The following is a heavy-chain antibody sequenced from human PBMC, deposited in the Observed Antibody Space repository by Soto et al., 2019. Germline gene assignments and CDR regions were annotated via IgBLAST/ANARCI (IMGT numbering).Heavy chain of an antibody. V-gene: IGHV1-69*18. Sequence: QVQLVQSGAEVKKPGSSVKVSCKSSGGTFSSYGINWVRQAPGQGPEWMGMIIPNFGTPKYAQKFQGRVTITADESTSTSYMELSSLRSEDTAMYYCARYGRSSSYDYWGQGTLVTVSS. CDR3: ARYGRSSSYDY. CDR2: IIPNFGTP. D-gene: IGHD6-13*01. J-gene: IGHJ4*02. CDR1: GGTFSSYG.